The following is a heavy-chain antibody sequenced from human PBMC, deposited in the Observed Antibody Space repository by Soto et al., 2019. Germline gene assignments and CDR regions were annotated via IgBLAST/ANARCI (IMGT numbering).Heavy chain of an antibody. CDR3: ARDRCGGWYYYYGMDV. Sequence: ASVKVSCKASGYTFTGYYMHWVRQAPGQGLEWMGWINPNSGGTNYAQKFQGRVTMTRDTSISTAYMELSRLRADDTAVYYCARDRCGGWYYYYGMDVWGQGTTVTVSS. V-gene: IGHV1-2*02. D-gene: IGHD6-19*01. CDR1: GYTFTGYY. CDR2: INPNSGGT. J-gene: IGHJ6*02.